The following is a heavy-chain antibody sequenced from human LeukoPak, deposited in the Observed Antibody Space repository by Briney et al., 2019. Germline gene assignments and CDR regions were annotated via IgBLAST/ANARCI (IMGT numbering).Heavy chain of an antibody. V-gene: IGHV3-11*06. Sequence: PGGSLRLSCAASGFTFSDYYMTWIRQAPGKGLEYVSYISGSNNDATYADSVKGRFTISRDNAKNSLYLQMNSLRAEDTAVNYCVRVARLVDYWGQGTRVTVSS. D-gene: IGHD4-11*01. J-gene: IGHJ4*02. CDR1: GFTFSDYY. CDR3: VRVARLVDY. CDR2: ISGSNNDA.